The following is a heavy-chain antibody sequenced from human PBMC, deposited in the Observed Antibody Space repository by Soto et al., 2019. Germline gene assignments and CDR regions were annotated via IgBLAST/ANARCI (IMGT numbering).Heavy chain of an antibody. Sequence: GGSLRLSCAASGFTFSSYGMHWVRQAPGKGLEWVAVIWYDGSNKYYADSVKGRFTISRDNSKNTLYLQMNSLRAEDTAVYYCARAEQPDAFDIWGQGTMVTVSS. V-gene: IGHV3-33*01. CDR3: ARAEQPDAFDI. CDR2: IWYDGSNK. J-gene: IGHJ3*02. CDR1: GFTFSSYG.